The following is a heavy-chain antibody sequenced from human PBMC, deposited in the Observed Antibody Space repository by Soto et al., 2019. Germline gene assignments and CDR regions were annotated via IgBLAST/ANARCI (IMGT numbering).Heavy chain of an antibody. CDR3: AKDLRDYGLNWFDP. J-gene: IGHJ5*02. V-gene: IGHV3-23*01. CDR1: GFTFSSYA. CDR2: ISGSGSTT. Sequence: GGSLRLSCAASGFTFSSYAMSWVRQAPGKGLEWVSGISGSGSTTYYADSVKGRFTISRDNSKNTLYLQMNSLRAEDTAVYYCAKDLRDYGLNWFDPWGQGTLVTVSS. D-gene: IGHD4-17*01.